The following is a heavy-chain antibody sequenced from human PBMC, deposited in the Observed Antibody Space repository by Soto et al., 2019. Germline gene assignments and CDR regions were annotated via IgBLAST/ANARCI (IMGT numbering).Heavy chain of an antibody. J-gene: IGHJ4*02. Sequence: LRLSCAASGFPFRNFAMAWVRQAPGKGLEWVSIISNSGSSTYHGDSVKGRFTTSRDNSKGTLSLHMRGVRIDDTAVYFCARADLLWDSFDLWGQGTLVTVSS. V-gene: IGHV3-23*05. CDR2: ISNSGSST. D-gene: IGHD2-2*01. CDR3: ARADLLWDSFDL. CDR1: GFPFRNFA.